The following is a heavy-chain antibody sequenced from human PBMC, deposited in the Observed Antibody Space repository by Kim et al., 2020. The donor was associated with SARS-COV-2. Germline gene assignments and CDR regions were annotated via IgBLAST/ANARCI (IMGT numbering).Heavy chain of an antibody. V-gene: IGHV3-30*04. J-gene: IGHJ4*02. CDR2: ISYDGSNK. Sequence: GGSLRLSCAASGFTFSSYAMHWVLQAPGKGLEWVAVISYDGSNKYYADSVKGRFTISRDNSKNTLYLQMNSLRAEDTAVYYCARDTSGSYLDYWGQGTLVTVSS. D-gene: IGHD1-26*01. CDR3: ARDTSGSYLDY. CDR1: GFTFSSYA.